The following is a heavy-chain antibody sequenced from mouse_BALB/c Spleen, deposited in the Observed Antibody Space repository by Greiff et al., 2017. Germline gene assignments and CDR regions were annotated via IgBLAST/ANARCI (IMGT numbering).Heavy chain of an antibody. V-gene: IGHV5-6-3*01. D-gene: IGHD2-4*01. CDR3: ARFYDYDGRYAMDY. Sequence: EVHLVESGGGLVQPGGSLKLSCAASGFTFSSYGMSWVRQTPDKRLELVATINSNGGSTYYPDSVKGRFTISRDNAKNTLYLQMSSLKSEDTAMYYCARFYDYDGRYAMDYWGQGTSVTVSS. CDR1: GFTFSSYG. CDR2: INSNGGST. J-gene: IGHJ4*01.